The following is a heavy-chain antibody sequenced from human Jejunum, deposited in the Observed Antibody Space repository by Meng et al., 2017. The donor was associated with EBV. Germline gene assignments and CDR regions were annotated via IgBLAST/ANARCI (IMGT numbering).Heavy chain of an antibody. Sequence: RRQRQGSGPGWVNPSETLPLTCPVSGGSISSSGYYWGWVRQPLGKGLEWIGTIYYSGSTYYNPSLKSRVTISVDTSKNQFSLKLSSVTAADTAVYYCARTYYYDSSGYAPIDYWGQGTLVTVSS. D-gene: IGHD3-22*01. CDR1: GGSISSSGYY. CDR2: IYYSGST. J-gene: IGHJ4*02. CDR3: ARTYYYDSSGYAPIDY. V-gene: IGHV4-39*06.